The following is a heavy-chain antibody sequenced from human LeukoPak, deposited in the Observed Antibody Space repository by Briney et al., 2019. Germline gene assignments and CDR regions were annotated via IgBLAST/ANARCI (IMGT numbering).Heavy chain of an antibody. Sequence: GGSLRLSCAASGFTFDDYAMYWVRQAPGKGLEWVSGISWNSGSIGYADSVKGRFTISRDNAKNSLYLQMNSLRAEDTALYYCAKDLASPYYYDSSGYLNWGQGTLVTVSS. CDR1: GFTFDDYA. D-gene: IGHD3-22*01. J-gene: IGHJ4*02. CDR2: ISWNSGSI. V-gene: IGHV3-9*01. CDR3: AKDLASPYYYDSSGYLN.